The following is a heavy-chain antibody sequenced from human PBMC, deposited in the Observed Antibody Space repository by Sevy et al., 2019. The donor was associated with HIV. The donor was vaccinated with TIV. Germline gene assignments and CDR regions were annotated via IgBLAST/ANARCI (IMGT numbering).Heavy chain of an antibody. CDR1: GFIFSTYA. CDR2: ISGSDAST. V-gene: IGHV3-23*01. J-gene: IGHJ4*02. Sequence: GGSLRLSCAASGFIFSTYAMSWVRLAPGKGLEWVSAISGSDASTYYADSVKGRFTISSDNSKNTLYLQMNSLRAEDTAVYYCAKGGLRVGELSLYRTFYFDDWGQGTLVTVSS. CDR3: AKGGLRVGELSLYRTFYFDD. D-gene: IGHD3-16*02.